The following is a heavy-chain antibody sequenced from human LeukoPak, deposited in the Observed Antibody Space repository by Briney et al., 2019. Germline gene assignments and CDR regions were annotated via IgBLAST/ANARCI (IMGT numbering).Heavy chain of an antibody. CDR3: ARGGALGWFDP. CDR2: IYYSGST. J-gene: IGHJ5*02. V-gene: IGHV4-59*01. Sequence: SETLSLTCTVSGGSISNYYWSWIRQPPGKGLEWIGYIYYSGSTNYNPSLKSRVTISVDTSKNQFSLKLSSVTAADTAVYYCARGGALGWFDPWGQGTLVTVSS. CDR1: GGSISNYY. D-gene: IGHD1-26*01.